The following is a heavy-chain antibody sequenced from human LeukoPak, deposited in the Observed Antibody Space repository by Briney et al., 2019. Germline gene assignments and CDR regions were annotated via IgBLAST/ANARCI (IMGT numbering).Heavy chain of an antibody. CDR3: ARSCSRNSCPFNWFDP. Sequence: ASVKVSCKASGYTFTSYGISWVRQAPGQGLEWMGWIIAYNGNTNYAQKLQGRVTMTTDTSTSTAYMELRSLRSDDTAVYYCARSCSRNSCPFNWFDPWGPGNLVTVSS. V-gene: IGHV1-18*01. CDR1: GYTFTSYG. J-gene: IGHJ5*02. D-gene: IGHD2-2*01. CDR2: IIAYNGNT.